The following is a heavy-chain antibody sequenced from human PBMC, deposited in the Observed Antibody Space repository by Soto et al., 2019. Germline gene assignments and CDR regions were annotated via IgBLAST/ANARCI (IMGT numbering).Heavy chain of an antibody. CDR1: GGSFSGYY. D-gene: IGHD5-18*01. J-gene: IGHJ4*02. Sequence: PSETLSLTCAVYGGSFSGYYWSWIRQPPGKGLEWIGEINHSGSTNYNPSLKSRVTISVDTSKNQFSLKPSSVTAADTAVYYCARGDVDTAMAGFDYWGQGTLVTVSS. CDR2: INHSGST. CDR3: ARGDVDTAMAGFDY. V-gene: IGHV4-34*01.